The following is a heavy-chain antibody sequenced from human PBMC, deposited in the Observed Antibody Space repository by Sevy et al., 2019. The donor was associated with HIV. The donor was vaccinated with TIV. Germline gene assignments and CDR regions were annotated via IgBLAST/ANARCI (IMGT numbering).Heavy chain of an antibody. V-gene: IGHV3-7*01. CDR2: IKQDRSEK. J-gene: IGHJ4*02. Sequence: GGSLRLSCAAPGFTLSSYWMSRVRQAPRKGLEWVANIKQDRSEKYYVDSVKGRFTISRDNAKNSLYLQMNSLRVEDTAAYYCARARAYYYDNSGYSFDYWGQGTLVTVSS. CDR1: GFTLSSYW. D-gene: IGHD3-22*01. CDR3: ARARAYYYDNSGYSFDY.